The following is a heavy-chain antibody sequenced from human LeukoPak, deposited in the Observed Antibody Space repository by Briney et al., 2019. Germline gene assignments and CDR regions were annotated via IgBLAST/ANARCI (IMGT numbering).Heavy chain of an antibody. Sequence: TPSETLSLTCTVSGDSISNYYWSWIRQPAGKGLEWIGRIYTSGGTNYNPSLKSRVTMSVDTSKKQFSLKLRSVTAPDTAVYFCARETGHSGFDCWGQGTLVTVSS. CDR2: IYTSGGT. J-gene: IGHJ4*02. D-gene: IGHD3-9*01. CDR1: GDSISNYY. CDR3: ARETGHSGFDC. V-gene: IGHV4-4*07.